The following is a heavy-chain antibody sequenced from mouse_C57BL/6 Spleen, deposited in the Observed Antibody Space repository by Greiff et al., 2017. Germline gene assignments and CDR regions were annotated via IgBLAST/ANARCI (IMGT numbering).Heavy chain of an antibody. Sequence: QVHVKQSGAELARPGASVKMSCKASGYTFTSYTMHWVKQRPGQGLEWIGYINPSSGYTKYNQKFKDKATLTADKSSSTAYMQLSSLTSEDSAVYYGALQRDAMDYWGQGTSVTVSS. CDR2: INPSSGYT. J-gene: IGHJ4*01. D-gene: IGHD3-1*01. CDR1: GYTFTSYT. CDR3: ALQRDAMDY. V-gene: IGHV1-4*01.